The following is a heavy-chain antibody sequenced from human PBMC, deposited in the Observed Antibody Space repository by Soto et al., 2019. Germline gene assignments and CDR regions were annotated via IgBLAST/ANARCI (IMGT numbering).Heavy chain of an antibody. Sequence: QVQLQESGPGLVKPSETLSLTCTVSGVSITSYKWTWIRQSPGKGLEWIAYMYSSGSSSYNPSLKSRATISMDTFRNQYSLQLNSATAADTAVYYCAREWSAVDYGGQGILVTVSS. CDR2: MYSSGSS. V-gene: IGHV4-59*01. J-gene: IGHJ4*02. D-gene: IGHD2-15*01. CDR3: AREWSAVDY. CDR1: GVSITSYK.